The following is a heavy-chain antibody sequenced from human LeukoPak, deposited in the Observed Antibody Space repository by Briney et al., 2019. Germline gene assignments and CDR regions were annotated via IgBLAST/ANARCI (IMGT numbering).Heavy chain of an antibody. V-gene: IGHV1-46*01. CDR3: ARGYCSSTSCYEPYYYYYYMDV. J-gene: IGHJ6*03. Sequence: ASVKVSCKASGYTFTSYYIHWVRQAPGQGLEWMGIINPSGGSTSYAQKFQGRVTMTRDMSTSTVYMELSSLRSEDTAVYYCARGYCSSTSCYEPYYYYYYMDVWGKGTTVTVSS. CDR1: GYTFTSYY. D-gene: IGHD2-2*01. CDR2: INPSGGST.